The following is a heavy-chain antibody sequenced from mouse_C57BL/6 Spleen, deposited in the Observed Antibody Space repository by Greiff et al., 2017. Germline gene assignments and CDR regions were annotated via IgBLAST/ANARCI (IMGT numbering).Heavy chain of an antibody. J-gene: IGHJ1*03. V-gene: IGHV1-19*01. CDR1: GYTFTDYY. CDR2: INPYNGGT. CDR3: ARSEGYFDV. Sequence: VQLQQSGPVLVKPGASVKMSCKASGYTFTDYYMNWVKQSNGKSLEWIGVINPYNGGTSYNQKFKGKATLTVDKSSSTAYMELNSLTSEDSAVYYCARSEGYFDVWGTGTTVTVSS.